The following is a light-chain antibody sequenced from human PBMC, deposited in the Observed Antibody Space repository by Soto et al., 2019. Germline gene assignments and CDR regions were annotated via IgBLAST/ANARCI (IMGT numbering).Light chain of an antibody. CDR3: NSYAGSYNLG. CDR2: EVN. Sequence: QSVLTHPPSASGSPGQSVTISCAGTSSDVGGSDYVSWYQQHPGKAPKLMIYEVNKRPSGVPDRFSGSKSGNTASLTISGLQVDDEADYYCNSYAGSYNLGFGTGTKVTVL. V-gene: IGLV2-8*01. J-gene: IGLJ1*01. CDR1: SSDVGGSDY.